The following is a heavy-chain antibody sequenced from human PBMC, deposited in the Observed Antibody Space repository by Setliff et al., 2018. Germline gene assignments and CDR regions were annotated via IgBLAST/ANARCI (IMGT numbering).Heavy chain of an antibody. D-gene: IGHD3-3*01. V-gene: IGHV5-51*01. CDR3: ARSRSNFWSGYFNWFDP. Sequence: PGESLKISCKGSGYSFTSYWIGWVRQMHGKGLEWMGIIYPGDSDTRYSPSFQGQVTISADKSISTAYLQWSSLKASDTAMYYCARSRSNFWSGYFNWFDPWGQGTLVTVSS. CDR1: GYSFTSYW. CDR2: IYPGDSDT. J-gene: IGHJ5*02.